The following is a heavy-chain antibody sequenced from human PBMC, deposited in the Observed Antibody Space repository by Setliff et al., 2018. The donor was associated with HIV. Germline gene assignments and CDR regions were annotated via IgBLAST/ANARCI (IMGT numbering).Heavy chain of an antibody. CDR1: GFTFSEYQ. CDR3: AGLVVVETAGDVFDL. CDR2: ISSSGYTI. V-gene: IGHV3-11*04. D-gene: IGHD2-15*01. J-gene: IGHJ3*01. Sequence: LRLSCEASGFTFSEYQMSWIRRAPGKGLEWISYISSSGYTIYYADSVKGRFTISRDNAKNSLFLQMNSLTAEDSADYYCAGLVVVETAGDVFDLWGQGTPVTVSS.